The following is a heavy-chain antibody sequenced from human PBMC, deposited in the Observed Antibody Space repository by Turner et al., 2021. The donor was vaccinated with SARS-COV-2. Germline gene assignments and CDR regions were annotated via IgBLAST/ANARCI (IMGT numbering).Heavy chain of an antibody. V-gene: IGHV3-33*06. CDR3: AKAGFGYSSGWGYFDY. Sequence: QVQLVESGGGVVQPGRSLRLSCAASGFTFSRYGMHWVRQAPGKGLGWVAVIWYDGSNKYYADSVKGRFTIARDNSKNTLYLQMNSLRAEDTAVYYCAKAGFGYSSGWGYFDYWGQGTLVTVSS. D-gene: IGHD6-19*01. J-gene: IGHJ4*02. CDR1: GFTFSRYG. CDR2: IWYDGSNK.